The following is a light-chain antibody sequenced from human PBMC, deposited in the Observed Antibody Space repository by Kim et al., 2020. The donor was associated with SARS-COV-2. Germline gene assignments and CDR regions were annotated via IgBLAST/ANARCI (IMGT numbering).Light chain of an antibody. CDR3: QQSYSAPYT. J-gene: IGKJ2*01. CDR1: QSISGY. Sequence: SASVGDRVTITCRARQSISGYLNWYQQKPGKAPSLLIYVASNLHDGVPSRFSGSGFGTYFTLTIRSLPPEDLATYYCQQSYSAPYTFGQGTKLEI. CDR2: VAS. V-gene: IGKV1-39*01.